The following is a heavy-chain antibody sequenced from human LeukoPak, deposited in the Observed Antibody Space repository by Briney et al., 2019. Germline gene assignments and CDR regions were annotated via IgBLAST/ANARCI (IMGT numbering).Heavy chain of an antibody. CDR2: ISWNSGSI. Sequence: GGSLRLSCAASGFTFSSSTMNWVRQAPGKGLEWVSGISWNSGSIGYADSVKGRFTISRDNAKNSLYLQMNSLRAEDMALYYCAKASSGWYLSPLDYWGQGTLVTVSS. CDR3: AKASSGWYLSPLDY. J-gene: IGHJ4*02. D-gene: IGHD6-19*01. CDR1: GFTFSSST. V-gene: IGHV3-9*03.